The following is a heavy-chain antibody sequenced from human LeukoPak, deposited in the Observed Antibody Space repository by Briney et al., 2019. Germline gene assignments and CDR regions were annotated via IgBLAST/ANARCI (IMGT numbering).Heavy chain of an antibody. V-gene: IGHV4-4*02. CDR1: GGSISSSNW. CDR2: IYHSGST. CDR3: ARGGYCGGDCYFYY. J-gene: IGHJ4*02. Sequence: PSETLSLTCAVSGGSISSSNWWTWVRQPPGKGLEWIGEIYHSGSTNYNPSLKSRVTISVDKSKNQFSLKLSSVTAADTAVYYCARGGYCGGDCYFYYWGQGTLVTVSS. D-gene: IGHD2-21*02.